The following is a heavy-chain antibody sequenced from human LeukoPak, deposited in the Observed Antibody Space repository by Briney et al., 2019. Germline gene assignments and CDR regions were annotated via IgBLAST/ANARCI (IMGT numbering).Heavy chain of an antibody. Sequence: ASVKVSWKASGGTFSSYAISWVRQAPGQGLEWMGGIIPIFGTPNYAQKFQGRVTSTADESTSTAYMELSSLRSEDTAVYYCARGWLAETTVVTPYNYWGQGTLVTVSS. CDR3: ARGWLAETTVVTPYNY. V-gene: IGHV1-69*13. J-gene: IGHJ4*02. CDR2: IIPIFGTP. CDR1: GGTFSSYA. D-gene: IGHD4-23*01.